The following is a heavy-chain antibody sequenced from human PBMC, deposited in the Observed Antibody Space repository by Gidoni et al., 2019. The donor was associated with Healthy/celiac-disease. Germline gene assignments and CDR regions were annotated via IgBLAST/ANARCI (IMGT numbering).Heavy chain of an antibody. CDR3: AKGPPQWLVPFDY. Sequence: EVQLLESGGGLVQPGGSLRLSCAASGFTFSSYAMSWVRQAPGKGLGWVSVISGSGGSTYYADSVKGRFTISRDNSKNTLYLQMNSLRAEDTAVYYCAKGPPQWLVPFDYWGQGTLVTVSS. D-gene: IGHD6-19*01. V-gene: IGHV3-23*01. CDR2: ISGSGGST. CDR1: GFTFSSYA. J-gene: IGHJ4*02.